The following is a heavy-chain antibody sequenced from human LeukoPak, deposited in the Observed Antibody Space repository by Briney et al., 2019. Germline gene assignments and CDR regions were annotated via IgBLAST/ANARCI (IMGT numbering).Heavy chain of an antibody. CDR2: ISGSGGST. V-gene: IGHV3-23*01. D-gene: IGHD6-19*01. CDR3: AKYTSGWYASLDY. CDR1: GFTVSSNY. Sequence: LSGGSLRLSCAASGFTVSSNYMSWVRQAPGKGLEWVSAISGSGGSTYYADSVKGRFTISRDNSKNTLYLQMNSLRAEDTAIYYCAKYTSGWYASLDYWGQGTLVTVSS. J-gene: IGHJ4*02.